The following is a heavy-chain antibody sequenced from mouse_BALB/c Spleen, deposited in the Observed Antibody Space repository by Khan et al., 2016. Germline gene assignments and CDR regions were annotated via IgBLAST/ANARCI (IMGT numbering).Heavy chain of an antibody. D-gene: IGHD2-14*01. CDR1: GFIFSTFG. CDR2: LGSGSSTI. J-gene: IGHJ3*01. Sequence: EVELVESGGGLVQPGGSRKLSCAASGFIFSTFGMHWVRQAPEKGLEWVAYLGSGSSTIYYANTVKGRFTITRDNPKNTLFLQMTSLRSDDTAMYYCARVEYMYDSWFTYWGQGTLVTVSA. CDR3: ARVEYMYDSWFTY. V-gene: IGHV5-17*02.